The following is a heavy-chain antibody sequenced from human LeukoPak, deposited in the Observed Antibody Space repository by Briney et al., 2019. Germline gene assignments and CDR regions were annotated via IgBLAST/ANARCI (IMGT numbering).Heavy chain of an antibody. CDR3: ARATSFGNCDY. CDR1: AGSISNYY. J-gene: IGHJ4*02. CDR2: IYYSGST. D-gene: IGHD3-3*01. V-gene: IGHV4-59*01. Sequence: SETLSLTCIVSAGSISNYYWSWIRQPPGKGLEWIGYIYYSGSTDYNPSLKSRVTISVGTSKNQFSLKLSSVTAADTAVYYCARATSFGNCDYWGQGTLVTVSS.